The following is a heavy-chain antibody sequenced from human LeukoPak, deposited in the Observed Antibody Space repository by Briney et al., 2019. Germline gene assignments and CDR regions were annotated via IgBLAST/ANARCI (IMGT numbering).Heavy chain of an antibody. D-gene: IGHD1-26*01. CDR1: GFTFSSYS. CDR3: ARDWVVGATLDAFDI. CDR2: ISSSSSYI. V-gene: IGHV3-21*01. J-gene: IGHJ3*02. Sequence: PGGSLRLSCAASGFTFSSYSMNWVRQAPGKGLEWVSSISSSSSYIYYADSVKGRFTISRDSAKNSLYLQMNSLRAEDTAVYYCARDWVVGATLDAFDIWGQGTMVTVSS.